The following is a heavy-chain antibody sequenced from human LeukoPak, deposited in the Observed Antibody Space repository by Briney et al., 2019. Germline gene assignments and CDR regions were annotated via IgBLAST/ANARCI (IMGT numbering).Heavy chain of an antibody. CDR2: IYYSGST. CDR1: GGSISSSGYY. V-gene: IGHV4-61*05. J-gene: IGHJ4*02. D-gene: IGHD3-22*01. CDR3: ARPRCVGYDSSGYEVCYFDY. Sequence: SETLSLTCTVSGGSISSSGYYWSWIRQPPGKGLEWIGYIYYSGSTNYNPSLKSRVTISVDTSKNQFSLKLSSVTAADTAVYYCARPRCVGYDSSGYEVCYFDYWGQGTLVTVSS.